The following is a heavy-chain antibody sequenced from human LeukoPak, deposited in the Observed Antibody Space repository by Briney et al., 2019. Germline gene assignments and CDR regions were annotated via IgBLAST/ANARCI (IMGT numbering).Heavy chain of an antibody. J-gene: IGHJ4*02. CDR3: ARGLYSSSP. V-gene: IGHV3-23*01. CDR1: GFTFSSYA. CDR2: ISGSGFT. Sequence: GGSLRLSCAASGFTFSSYAMSWVRQAPGKGLEWVSAISGSGFTYYADSVKGGFTISRDNSKNTLYLQINSLRSEDTAVYYCARGLYSSSPWGQGTLVTVSS. D-gene: IGHD6-6*01.